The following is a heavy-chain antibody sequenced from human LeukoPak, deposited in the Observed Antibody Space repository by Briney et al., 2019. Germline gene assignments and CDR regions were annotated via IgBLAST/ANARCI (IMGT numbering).Heavy chain of an antibody. V-gene: IGHV4-59*01. Sequence: PSETLSLTCTVYGGSISSYYWSWVRQPAGKGLGWVGYIHYSGSTSYNPSLKSRVTISVDTSKNQLSLKLSSVTAADTAVYYCARALTRYCSSTSCSPLGYWGQGTLVTVSS. CDR3: ARALTRYCSSTSCSPLGY. CDR2: IHYSGST. CDR1: GGSISSYY. J-gene: IGHJ4*02. D-gene: IGHD2-2*01.